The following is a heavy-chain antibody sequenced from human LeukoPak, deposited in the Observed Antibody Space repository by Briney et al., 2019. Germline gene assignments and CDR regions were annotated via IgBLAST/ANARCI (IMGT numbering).Heavy chain of an antibody. Sequence: ASVKVSCKASGYTFTGYYMHWVRQAPGQGLEWMGWINPNSGGTNYAQKFQGRVTMTRDTSISTAYMELSRLRSDDTAVYYCARSSFGVVAPDYWGQGTLVTVSS. CDR2: INPNSGGT. CDR3: ARSSFGVVAPDY. CDR1: GYTFTGYY. D-gene: IGHD3-3*01. V-gene: IGHV1-2*02. J-gene: IGHJ4*02.